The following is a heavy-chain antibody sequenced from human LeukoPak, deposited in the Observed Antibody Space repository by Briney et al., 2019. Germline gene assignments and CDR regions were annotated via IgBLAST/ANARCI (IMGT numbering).Heavy chain of an antibody. D-gene: IGHD2-2*01. CDR1: SGSISSYY. CDR3: ARSVGYCSSTSCDPAIDY. CDR2: IYYSGST. Sequence: SETLSLTCTVSSGSISSYYWSWIRQPPGKGLEWIGYIYYSGSTNYNPSLKSRVTISVDTSKNQFSLRLSSVTAADTAVYYCARSVGYCSSTSCDPAIDYWGQGTLVTVSS. J-gene: IGHJ4*02. V-gene: IGHV4-59*01.